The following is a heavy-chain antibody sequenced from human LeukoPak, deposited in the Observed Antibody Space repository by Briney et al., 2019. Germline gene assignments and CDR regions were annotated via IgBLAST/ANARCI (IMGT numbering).Heavy chain of an antibody. CDR1: GFTVSSNY. D-gene: IGHD2-15*01. CDR3: AREDGYCSGGSCYDDAFDI. Sequence: PGGSLRLSCAASGFTVSSNYMSWVRQAPGKGLEWVSVIYSGGSTYYADSVKGRFTISRDNSKNTLYLQMNSLRAEDTAVYYCAREDGYCSGGSCYDDAFDIWGQGTMVTVSS. J-gene: IGHJ3*02. V-gene: IGHV3-53*01. CDR2: IYSGGST.